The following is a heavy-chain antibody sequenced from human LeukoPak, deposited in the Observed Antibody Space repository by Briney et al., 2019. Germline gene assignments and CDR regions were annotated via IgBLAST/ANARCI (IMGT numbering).Heavy chain of an antibody. V-gene: IGHV4-59*01. D-gene: IGHD6-13*01. J-gene: IGHJ5*02. Sequence: PSETLSLTCTVSSGSISSYFWSWIRQPPEKGLAWIGYIYYSGSTKYNPSLKSRVSISVDTSKNQFSLKLSSVTAADTAVYYCARGSSRWYNNWFDPWGQGTLVTVSS. CDR2: IYYSGST. CDR1: SGSISSYF. CDR3: ARGSSRWYNNWFDP.